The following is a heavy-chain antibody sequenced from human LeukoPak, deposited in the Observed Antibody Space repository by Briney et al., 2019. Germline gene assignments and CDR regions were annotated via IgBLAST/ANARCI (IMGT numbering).Heavy chain of an antibody. CDR1: GFTFSSYA. V-gene: IGHV3-23*01. CDR2: ISGSGGST. J-gene: IGHJ4*02. D-gene: IGHD5-24*01. CDR3: AKDPSRERWLQFGGAH. Sequence: PGGSLRLSCAASGFTFSSYAMSWVRQAPVKGLEWVSAISGSGGSTYYADSVKGRFTISRDNSKNTLYVQMNSLRAEDTAVYYCAKDPSRERWLQFGGAHWGQGTLVTVSS.